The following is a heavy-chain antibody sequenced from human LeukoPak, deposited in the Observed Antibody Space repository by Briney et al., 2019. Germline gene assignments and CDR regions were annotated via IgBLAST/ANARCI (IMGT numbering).Heavy chain of an antibody. CDR1: GGSISSYY. Sequence: PSETLSLTCTVSGGSISSYYWSWIRQPPGKGLEWIGYIYYSGSTNYNPSLKSRVTISVDTSKNQFSLKLSSVAAADTAVYYCASNYYGSGSLDYWGQGNLVTVSS. CDR2: IYYSGST. V-gene: IGHV4-59*08. D-gene: IGHD3-10*01. CDR3: ASNYYGSGSLDY. J-gene: IGHJ4*02.